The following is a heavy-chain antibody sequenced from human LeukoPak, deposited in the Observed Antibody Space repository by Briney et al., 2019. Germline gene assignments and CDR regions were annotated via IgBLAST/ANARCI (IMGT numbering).Heavy chain of an antibody. V-gene: IGHV1-24*01. CDR1: GYTLTELS. CDR2: FDPEDGET. D-gene: IGHD3-3*01. CDR3: ATAIPSIFGVVPYWGAFDI. J-gene: IGHJ3*02. Sequence: GASVKVSCKVSGYTLTELSMHWVRQAPGKGLEWMGGFDPEDGETIYAQKFQGRVTMTEDTSTDTAYMELSSLRSEDTAMYYCATAIPSIFGVVPYWGAFDIWGQGTMVTVSS.